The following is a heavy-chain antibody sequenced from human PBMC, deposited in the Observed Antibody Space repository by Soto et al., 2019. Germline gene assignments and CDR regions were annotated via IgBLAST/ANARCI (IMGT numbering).Heavy chain of an antibody. Sequence: EVQLVESGGGLVQPGGSLRLSCAASGFTFSSYWMHWVRQAPGKGLVWVSRINSDGSSTSYADSVKGRFTISRDNPKNTLYLQMNSLRAEDTAVYYCAREGVVVVEGDYGMDVWGQGTTVTVSS. J-gene: IGHJ6*02. D-gene: IGHD2-15*01. CDR1: GFTFSSYW. V-gene: IGHV3-74*01. CDR2: INSDGSST. CDR3: AREGVVVVEGDYGMDV.